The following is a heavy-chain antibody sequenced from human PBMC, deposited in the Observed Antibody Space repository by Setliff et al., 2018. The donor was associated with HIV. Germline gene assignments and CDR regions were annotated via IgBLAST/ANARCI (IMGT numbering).Heavy chain of an antibody. Sequence: PSETLSLTCTVSGGSISSYYWSWIRQPPEKGLEWIGYIYTSGSTNYNPSLKSRVTISLDTSKNQFSLKLTSVTAADTAVYYCARLSGDYYYFDYWGQGTLVTVSS. CDR1: GGSISSYY. V-gene: IGHV4-4*09. D-gene: IGHD2-21*02. J-gene: IGHJ4*02. CDR2: IYTSGST. CDR3: ARLSGDYYYFDY.